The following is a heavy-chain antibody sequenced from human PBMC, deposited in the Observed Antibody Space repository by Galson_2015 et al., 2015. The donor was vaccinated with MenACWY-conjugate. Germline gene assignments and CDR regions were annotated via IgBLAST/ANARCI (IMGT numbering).Heavy chain of an antibody. CDR2: IYYSGST. D-gene: IGHD2-15*01. J-gene: IGHJ4*02. CDR1: SGAISSANSY. V-gene: IGHV4-61*01. Sequence: SETLSLTCTVSSGAISSANSYWGWIRQPPGKGLEWIGYIYYSGSTNYNPSLKSRVTMSVDTSKNQFSLKLNSVTAADTAVYYCAVLPAAFPHHFDYWGQGTLVTVSS. CDR3: AVLPAAFPHHFDY.